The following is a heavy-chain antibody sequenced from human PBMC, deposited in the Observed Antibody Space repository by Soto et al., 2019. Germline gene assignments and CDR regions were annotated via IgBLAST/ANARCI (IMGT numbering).Heavy chain of an antibody. CDR2: TYYRSKWYN. Sequence: QTLSLTCNVYGDSVSSNSAAWNLIRQSPSRGLEWLGRTYYRSKWYNDYAVSVKSRITINPDTSKNQFSLQLNSVTPEDTAVYYCARDLAAAGPYTAQFDYWGQGTLVTVSS. J-gene: IGHJ4*02. V-gene: IGHV6-1*01. CDR3: ARDLAAAGPYTAQFDY. D-gene: IGHD6-13*01. CDR1: GDSVSSNSAA.